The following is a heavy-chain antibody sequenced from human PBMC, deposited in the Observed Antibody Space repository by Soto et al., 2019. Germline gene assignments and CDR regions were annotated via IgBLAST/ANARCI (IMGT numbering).Heavy chain of an antibody. J-gene: IGHJ4*02. CDR3: ARVAVVTRGIDY. V-gene: IGHV3-23*01. CDR2: ISGSGANT. Sequence: GGSLRLSCAASGFSFSSYAMSWVRQAPGRGLEWVSSISGSGANTFYADSVKGRFTTSRDYSKTTLYLQMNSLRAEDTAVYYCARVAVVTRGIDYWGQGTLVTVSS. D-gene: IGHD6-19*01. CDR1: GFSFSSYA.